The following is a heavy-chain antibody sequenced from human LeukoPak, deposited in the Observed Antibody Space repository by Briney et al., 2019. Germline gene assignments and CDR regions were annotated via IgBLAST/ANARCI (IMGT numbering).Heavy chain of an antibody. Sequence: GGSLRLSWAASGFTLNNAGMGWVRQAPGKGREGMAGIKSEIDGGATDYAAPVKGRFSISRDDSKNTFYVEMNSLKIEDTAVYYCTTDGSGPDYYYAMDVWGQGTTVTVSS. V-gene: IGHV3-15*01. CDR2: IKSEIDGGAT. D-gene: IGHD3-3*01. CDR3: TTDGSGPDYYYAMDV. CDR1: GFTLNNAG. J-gene: IGHJ6*02.